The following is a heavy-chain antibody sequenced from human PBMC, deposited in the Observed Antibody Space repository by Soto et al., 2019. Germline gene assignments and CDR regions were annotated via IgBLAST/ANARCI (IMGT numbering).Heavy chain of an antibody. J-gene: IGHJ4*02. Sequence: GGSLRLSCAASGFTFSSYAMSWVRQAPGKGLEWVSAISGSGGSTYYADSVKGRFTISRDNSKNTLYLQMNSLRAEDPAVYYCAKQHLRQLVVDYWGQGTLVTVSS. V-gene: IGHV3-23*01. CDR1: GFTFSSYA. CDR3: AKQHLRQLVVDY. CDR2: ISGSGGST. D-gene: IGHD6-6*01.